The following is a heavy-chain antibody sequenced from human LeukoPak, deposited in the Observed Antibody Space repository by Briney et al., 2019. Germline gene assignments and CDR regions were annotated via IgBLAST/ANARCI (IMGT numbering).Heavy chain of an antibody. D-gene: IGHD4-11*01. Sequence: GGSLRLSCAASGFIFSSHAMHWVRQAPGKGLEWVALISIDGSKQYYADSVKGRFTISRDNSKNTLYLQMNSLRAEDTAVYYCARDYTYWGQGTLVTVSS. CDR2: ISIDGSKQ. CDR1: GFIFSSHA. CDR3: ARDYTY. J-gene: IGHJ4*02. V-gene: IGHV3-30*14.